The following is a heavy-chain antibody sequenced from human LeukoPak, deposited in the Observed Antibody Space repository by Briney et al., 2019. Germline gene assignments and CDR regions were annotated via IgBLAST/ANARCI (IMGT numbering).Heavy chain of an antibody. CDR3: AREGLLRYFDTLDY. V-gene: IGHV3-30*04. J-gene: IGHJ4*02. CDR1: GFTFSSYA. Sequence: GGSLRLSCAGSGFTFSSYAMHWVRQAPGKGLEWVAVVSYDGGNKYYADSVKGRFTISRDNSKNTLYLQMNSLRAEDTAVYYCAREGLLRYFDTLDYWGQGTLVTVSS. D-gene: IGHD3-9*01. CDR2: VSYDGGNK.